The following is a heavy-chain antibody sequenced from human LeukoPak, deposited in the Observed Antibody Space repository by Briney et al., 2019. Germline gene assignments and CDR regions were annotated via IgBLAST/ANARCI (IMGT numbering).Heavy chain of an antibody. CDR1: GGPISSSSYY. Sequence: SETLSLTCTVSGGPISSSSYYWGWIRQPPGKGLEWIGSIYYSGSTYYNPSLKSRVTISVDTSKNQFPLKLSSVTAADTAVYYCARCVYENWNYGGMNWFDPWGQGTLVTVSS. D-gene: IGHD1-7*01. J-gene: IGHJ5*02. CDR3: ARCVYENWNYGGMNWFDP. CDR2: IYYSGST. V-gene: IGHV4-39*06.